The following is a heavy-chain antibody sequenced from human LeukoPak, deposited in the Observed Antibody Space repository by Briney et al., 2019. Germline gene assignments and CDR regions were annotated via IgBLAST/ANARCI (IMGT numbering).Heavy chain of an antibody. J-gene: IGHJ5*02. CDR3: ARAQEGCSRASCYLEP. D-gene: IGHD2-2*01. V-gene: IGHV4-4*02. CDR2: MHHSGRT. Sequence: SGTLSLTCAISGASISSTNWWIWVRQPPGKGLEWIGEMHHSGRTNFNPSLKSRITISVDKSKNQVFLRLNSVAAADTALYYCARAQEGCSRASCYLEPWGQGTLVTVSS. CDR1: GASISSTNW.